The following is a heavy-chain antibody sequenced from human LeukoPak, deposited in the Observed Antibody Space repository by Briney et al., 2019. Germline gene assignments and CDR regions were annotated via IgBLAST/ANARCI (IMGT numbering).Heavy chain of an antibody. CDR1: SFTFSRYS. Sequence: GGSLRLSCTASSFTFSRYSTNWIRQAPGRGLEWLAYISSGSRTIYYTDSVKGRFTISRDDANNSLFLQMNTLRVDDSALYYCARGPVGATPLDYWGQGTLVTVSS. CDR2: ISSGSRTI. J-gene: IGHJ4*02. D-gene: IGHD1-26*01. CDR3: ARGPVGATPLDY. V-gene: IGHV3-48*01.